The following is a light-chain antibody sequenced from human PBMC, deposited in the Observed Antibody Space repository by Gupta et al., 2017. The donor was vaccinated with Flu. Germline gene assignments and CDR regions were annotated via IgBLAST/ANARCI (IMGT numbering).Light chain of an antibody. V-gene: IGKV6-21*01. CDR3: QQSSSFPQT. J-gene: IGKJ1*01. CDR2: YAS. Sequence: MVLTQSPDFQSVTPKEKVTITCRASQSIGSHLHWYQQKPDQSPKLLIKYASQSLPGVPSRFSGSGSGTDFTLTINSLEAEDAATYYCQQSSSFPQTFGQGTKVEIK. CDR1: QSIGSH.